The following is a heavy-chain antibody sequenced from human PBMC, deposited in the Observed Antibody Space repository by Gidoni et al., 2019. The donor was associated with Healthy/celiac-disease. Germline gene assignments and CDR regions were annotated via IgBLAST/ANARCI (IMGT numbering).Heavy chain of an antibody. CDR1: GGPISSGDYY. V-gene: IGHV4-30-4*01. D-gene: IGHD3-16*01. J-gene: IGHJ4*02. Sequence: QVQLQESGPGLVKPSQTLSLTCTVPGGPISSGDYYWRWFRQPPGKGLEWIGYIYYSGSTYYNPSLKSRVTISVDTSKNQFSLKLSSVTAADTAVYYCARVHGGYYFDYWGQGTLVTVSA. CDR3: ARVHGGYYFDY. CDR2: IYYSGST.